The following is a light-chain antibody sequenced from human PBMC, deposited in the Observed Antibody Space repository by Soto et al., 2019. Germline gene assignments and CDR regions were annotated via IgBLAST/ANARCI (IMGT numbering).Light chain of an antibody. CDR1: QGVSSN. CDR3: QQYNKWPLS. CDR2: GAS. J-gene: IGKJ4*01. V-gene: IGKV3-15*01. Sequence: EIVMTQSPATLSVSPGGRATLSCRASQGVSSNLAWYQQKPGQAPRLLIYGASTRATGIPARFSGSESGTELTLTISSLQSEDFAVYYCQQYNKWPLSFGGGTKVEIK.